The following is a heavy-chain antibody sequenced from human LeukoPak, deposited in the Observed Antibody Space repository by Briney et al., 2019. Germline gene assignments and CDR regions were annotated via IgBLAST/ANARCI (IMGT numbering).Heavy chain of an antibody. CDR1: GLTFSSSA. J-gene: IGHJ4*02. CDR2: IYSGGST. Sequence: PGGSLRLSCAASGLTFSSSAMSWVRQAPGKGLEWVSVIYSGGSTYYADSVKGRFTISRDNSKNTLYLQMNSLRAEDTAVYYCARGLPAHYWGQGTLVTVSS. CDR3: ARGLPAHY. D-gene: IGHD3-10*01. V-gene: IGHV3-53*01.